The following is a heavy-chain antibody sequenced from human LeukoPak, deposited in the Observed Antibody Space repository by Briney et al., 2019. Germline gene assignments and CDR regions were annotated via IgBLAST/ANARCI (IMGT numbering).Heavy chain of an antibody. CDR1: GYSFTSYW. D-gene: IGHD3-3*01. Sequence: RGESLKISCKGSGYSFTSYWIGWVRQMPGKGLEWMGIIYPGDYDTRYSPSFQGQVTISADKSISTAYLQWSSLKASDTAMYYCARQAFWSGYRVRGNYYGMDVWGQGTTVTVSS. CDR3: ARQAFWSGYRVRGNYYGMDV. CDR2: IYPGDYDT. J-gene: IGHJ6*02. V-gene: IGHV5-51*01.